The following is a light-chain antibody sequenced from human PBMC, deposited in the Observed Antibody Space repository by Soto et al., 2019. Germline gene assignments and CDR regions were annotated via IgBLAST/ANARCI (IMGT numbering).Light chain of an antibody. V-gene: IGKV1-27*01. CDR2: ATS. Sequence: DIQMTQSPSTLSASVGDRVTITCRASQSISSWLAWYQQKPGKVPKLLIYATSTLQSGVPSRFSGSGFGTDFTLTISSLQPEDVATYYCQKHNSAPLFFGPGTKVDIK. CDR1: QSISSW. CDR3: QKHNSAPLF. J-gene: IGKJ3*01.